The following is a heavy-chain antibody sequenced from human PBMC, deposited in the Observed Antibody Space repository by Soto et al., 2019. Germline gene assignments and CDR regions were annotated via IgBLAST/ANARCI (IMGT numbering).Heavy chain of an antibody. CDR1: GGSISSGDYY. Sequence: SETLSLTCTVSGGSISSGDYYWSWIRQPPGKGLEWIGYIYHSGSTYYNPSLQSRVSISVDTSKNQFSLKLSSVTAADTAVYYCARDRITILPNSYNFYGLDVWGQGTTVTVSS. CDR3: ARDRITILPNSYNFYGLDV. CDR2: IYHSGST. D-gene: IGHD3-3*01. J-gene: IGHJ6*02. V-gene: IGHV4-30-4*01.